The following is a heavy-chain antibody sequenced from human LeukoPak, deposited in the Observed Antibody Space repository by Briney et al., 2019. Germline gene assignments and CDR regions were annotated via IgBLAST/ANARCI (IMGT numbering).Heavy chain of an antibody. J-gene: IGHJ3*02. CDR1: GFTFSSYA. CDR3: ASGYCTNGVCHPVAFDI. V-gene: IGHV3-23*01. CDR2: ISGSGGST. D-gene: IGHD2-8*01. Sequence: QAGGSLRLSCAASGFTFSSYAMSWVRQAPGKGLEWVSAISGSGGSTYYADSVKGRFTISRDNSKNTLYLQMNSLRAEDTAVYYCASGYCTNGVCHPVAFDIWGQGTMVTVSS.